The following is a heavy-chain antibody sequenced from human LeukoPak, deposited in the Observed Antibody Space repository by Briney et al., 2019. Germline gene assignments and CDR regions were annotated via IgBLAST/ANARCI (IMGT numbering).Heavy chain of an antibody. CDR3: AKDLTMIVVDYGMDV. Sequence: GGSLRLSCAASGFTFSSYGMHWVRQAPGKGLEWVAVISYDGSNKYYADSVKGRFTISRDNSKSTLYLQMNSLRAEDTAVYYCAKDLTMIVVDYGMDVWGQGTTVTVSS. D-gene: IGHD3-22*01. CDR2: ISYDGSNK. CDR1: GFTFSSYG. J-gene: IGHJ6*02. V-gene: IGHV3-30*18.